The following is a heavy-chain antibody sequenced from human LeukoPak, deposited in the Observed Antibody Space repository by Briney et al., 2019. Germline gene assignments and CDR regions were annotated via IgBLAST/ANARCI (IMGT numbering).Heavy chain of an antibody. J-gene: IGHJ4*02. D-gene: IGHD3-22*01. Sequence: ASVKVSCKASGGTFSNYAITWVRQAPGQGLEWMGGIIPIFGTANYAQKFRGRVTITADKSTRTAYMDLSSLRSEDTAVYYCARDLIPQNYYDSSGYRDYWGQGTLVTVSS. CDR3: ARDLIPQNYYDSSGYRDY. CDR1: GGTFSNYA. V-gene: IGHV1-69*06. CDR2: IIPIFGTA.